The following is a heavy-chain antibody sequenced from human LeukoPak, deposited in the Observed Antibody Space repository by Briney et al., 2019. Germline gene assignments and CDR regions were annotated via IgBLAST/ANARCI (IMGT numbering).Heavy chain of an antibody. Sequence: GGSLRLSCAASGFTFTTYTMNWVRQAPGRGPEWVSYIRSSGSSIFYADSVKGRFTVSIDNAKNSLYLQMNSLRAEDTALYYCARDSGNGGSIDYWGQGTLVTVSS. CDR2: IRSSGSSI. CDR3: ARDSGNGGSIDY. D-gene: IGHD2-15*01. J-gene: IGHJ4*02. CDR1: GFTFTTYT. V-gene: IGHV3-48*01.